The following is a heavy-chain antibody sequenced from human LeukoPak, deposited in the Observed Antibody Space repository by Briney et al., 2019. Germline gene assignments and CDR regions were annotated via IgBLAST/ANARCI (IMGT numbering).Heavy chain of an antibody. Sequence: GGSLRLSCAASGFTFSSYWMDWVRQAPGKGLEWVSRINTDGSDTSYVDFVKGRFTNSRDNAKNTLYLQMHGLRAEDTAVYYCARASHCSRTSCYAPDYWGQGTLVTVSS. CDR3: ARASHCSRTSCYAPDY. CDR2: INTDGSDT. D-gene: IGHD2-2*01. V-gene: IGHV3-74*01. J-gene: IGHJ4*02. CDR1: GFTFSSYW.